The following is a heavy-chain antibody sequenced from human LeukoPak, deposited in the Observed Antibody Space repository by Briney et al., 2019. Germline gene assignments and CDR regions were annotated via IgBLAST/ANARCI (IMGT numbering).Heavy chain of an antibody. Sequence: PGGSLRLSCAASGFTVSSNYMSWVRQAPGKGLEWVSVIYSGGSTYYADSVKGRLTISRDNSKNTLYLQMNSLRAEDTAVYYCARVLRYFDWLPFDYWGQGTLVTVSS. CDR2: IYSGGST. D-gene: IGHD3-9*01. V-gene: IGHV3-66*01. J-gene: IGHJ4*02. CDR1: GFTVSSNY. CDR3: ARVLRYFDWLPFDY.